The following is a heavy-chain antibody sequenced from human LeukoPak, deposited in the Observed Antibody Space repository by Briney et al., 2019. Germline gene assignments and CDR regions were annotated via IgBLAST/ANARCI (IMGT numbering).Heavy chain of an antibody. J-gene: IGHJ3*02. D-gene: IGHD1-20*01. CDR2: MYYIGST. V-gene: IGHV4-59*07. Sequence: SDTLSLTCTLSGGSISSYYWSCIRHPPGKGLEWIRYMYYIGSTNYNPSLKSRVNISIDTSKNQFSLKLSSVTAADTAVYYCARGLITENAFDIWGQGTMVTVSS. CDR1: GGSISSYY. CDR3: ARGLITENAFDI.